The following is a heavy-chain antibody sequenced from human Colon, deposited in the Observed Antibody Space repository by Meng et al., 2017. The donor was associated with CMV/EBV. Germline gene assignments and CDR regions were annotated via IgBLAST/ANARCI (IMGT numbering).Heavy chain of an antibody. V-gene: IGHV3-74*01. Sequence: GGSLRLSCEASGFTFSDYWMHWVRHTPGKGLEWVSRISSDGTGTTYADSVKGRFTISRDNANNTAYLQMNSLRAEDAAVYYCAGGHFDYWGQGTLVTVSS. CDR3: AGGHFDY. CDR1: GFTFSDYW. J-gene: IGHJ4*02. CDR2: ISSDGTGT.